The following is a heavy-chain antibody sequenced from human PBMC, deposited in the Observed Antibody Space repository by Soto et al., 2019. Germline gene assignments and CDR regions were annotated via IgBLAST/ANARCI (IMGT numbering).Heavy chain of an antibody. D-gene: IGHD3-10*02. CDR2: ISSSSDNT. CDR1: GFTFSNYA. J-gene: IGHJ5*02. CDR3: AKNGYGSDVLWWFDP. V-gene: IGHV3-23*01. Sequence: EVHLLESGGGLVQQGGSLRLSCAASGFTFSNYAMSWVRQAPGTGLEWVSAISSSSDNTYYADSVKGRFTISRDNAKNTLSLQMDSLRAEDTAVYYGAKNGYGSDVLWWFDPWGQGTLVTVSS.